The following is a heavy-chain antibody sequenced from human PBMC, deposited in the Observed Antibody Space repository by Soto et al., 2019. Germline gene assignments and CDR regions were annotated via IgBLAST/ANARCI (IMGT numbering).Heavy chain of an antibody. CDR3: STRDVGGNYVYQFGP. CDR2: IYYSGST. CDR1: GGSISSSSYY. Sequence: QLQLQESGPGLVKPSETLSLTCTVSGGSISSSSYYWGWIRQPPGKGLEWIGSIYYSGSTYYNPSPQRRANITAETSKKHFSLELSSVTSADTAVYYGSTRDVGGNYVYQFGPWGQGNLVTVSS. J-gene: IGHJ5*02. D-gene: IGHD1-26*01. V-gene: IGHV4-39*02.